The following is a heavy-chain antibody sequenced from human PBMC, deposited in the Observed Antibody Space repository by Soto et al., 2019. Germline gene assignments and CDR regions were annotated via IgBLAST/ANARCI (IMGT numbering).Heavy chain of an antibody. V-gene: IGHV3-33*01. CDR2: IWYDGSNK. CDR3: ARDGGRDYYDSSGYPAEYFQH. D-gene: IGHD3-22*01. CDR1: GFTFSSYG. J-gene: IGHJ1*01. Sequence: GGSLRLSCAASGFTFSSYGMHWVRQAPGKGLEWVAVIWYDGSNKYYADSGKGRFTISRDNSKNTLYLQMNSLRAEDTAVYYCARDGGRDYYDSSGYPAEYFQHWGQGTLVTVSS.